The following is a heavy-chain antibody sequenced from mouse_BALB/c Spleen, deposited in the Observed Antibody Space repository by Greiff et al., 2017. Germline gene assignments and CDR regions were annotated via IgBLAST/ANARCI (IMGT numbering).Heavy chain of an antibody. CDR3: TRRGNYYYAMDY. CDR2: IDPSDSYT. V-gene: IGHV1S127*01. Sequence: QVQLQQSGPELVKPGALVKISCKASGYTFTSYDINWVKQRPGQGLEWIGVIDPSDSYTSYNQKFKGKATLTVDTSSSTAYMQLSSLTSEDSAVYYCTRRGNYYYAMDYWGQGTSGTVSS. J-gene: IGHJ4*01. CDR1: GYTFTSYD. D-gene: IGHD2-1*01.